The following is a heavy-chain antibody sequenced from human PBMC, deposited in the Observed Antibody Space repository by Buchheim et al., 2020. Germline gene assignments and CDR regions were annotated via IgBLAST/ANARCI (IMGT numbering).Heavy chain of an antibody. J-gene: IGHJ4*02. CDR2: ISGSGGST. D-gene: IGHD5-18*01. Sequence: EVQLLESGGGLVQPGGSLRLSCAASGFTFSSYAMSWVRQATGKGLEWGSAISGSGGSTYYADSVKGRFTISRDNAKITLYMKMNSLRAEDTAVYYCAKDLGIQLWDDFDYWGQGTL. CDR3: AKDLGIQLWDDFDY. V-gene: IGHV3-23*01. CDR1: GFTFSSYA.